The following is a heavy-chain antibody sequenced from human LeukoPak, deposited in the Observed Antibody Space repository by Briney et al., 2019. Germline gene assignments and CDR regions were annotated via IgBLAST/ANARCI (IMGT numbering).Heavy chain of an antibody. D-gene: IGHD1-7*01. CDR3: AKDVYNWNFYFDY. CDR2: ISYDGSNK. Sequence: PGGSLRLSCAASGFTFSSYGMHWVRQAPGKGLEWVAVISYDGSNKYYADSVKGRFTISRDNSKKTLYLQMNSLRAEDTAIFYCAKDVYNWNFYFDYWGQGTLVTVSS. V-gene: IGHV3-30*18. J-gene: IGHJ4*02. CDR1: GFTFSSYG.